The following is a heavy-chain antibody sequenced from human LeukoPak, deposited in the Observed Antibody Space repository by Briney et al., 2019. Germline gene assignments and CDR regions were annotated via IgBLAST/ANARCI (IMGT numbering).Heavy chain of an antibody. D-gene: IGHD2-21*01. Sequence: GGSLRLSCAASGFTLSSYAMSWVRQAPGKGLEWVSAISGSGGSTYYADSVKGRFTISRDNSKNTLYLQMNSLRAEDTAVYYCAKVFSRSSPIYYFDYWGQGTLVTVSS. CDR1: GFTLSSYA. CDR3: AKVFSRSSPIYYFDY. CDR2: ISGSGGST. V-gene: IGHV3-23*01. J-gene: IGHJ4*02.